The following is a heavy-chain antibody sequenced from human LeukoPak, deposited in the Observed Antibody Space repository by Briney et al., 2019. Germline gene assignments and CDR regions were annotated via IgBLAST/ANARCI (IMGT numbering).Heavy chain of an antibody. CDR2: IKKEGSEK. CDR1: GFTFSSYW. V-gene: IGHV3-7*01. Sequence: GGSLRLSCAASGFTFSSYWMSWVRQAPGKGLEWVANIKKEGSEKYYVDSVKGRFTISRDNAKNSLYLQMNSLRAEDTAVYYCATDYSSSWYPGDYWGQGTLVTVSS. J-gene: IGHJ4*02. CDR3: ATDYSSSWYPGDY. D-gene: IGHD6-13*01.